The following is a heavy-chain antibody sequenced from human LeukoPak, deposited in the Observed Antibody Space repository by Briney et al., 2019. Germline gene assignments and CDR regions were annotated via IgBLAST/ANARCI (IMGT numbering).Heavy chain of an antibody. V-gene: IGHV3-23*01. Sequence: GGSLRLSCAASGFTFSSYEMNWVRQAPGKGLEWVSAISGSGGSTYYADSVKGRFTISRDNSKNTLYLQMNSLRAEDTAVYYCAKGVAVAGTEVDYWGQGTLVTVSS. CDR1: GFTFSSYE. CDR2: ISGSGGST. J-gene: IGHJ4*02. CDR3: AKGVAVAGTEVDY. D-gene: IGHD6-19*01.